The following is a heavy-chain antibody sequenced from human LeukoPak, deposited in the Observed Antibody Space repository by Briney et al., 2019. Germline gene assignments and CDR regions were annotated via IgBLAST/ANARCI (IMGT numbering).Heavy chain of an antibody. CDR3: ARDRAGQYNWFDP. Sequence: ASVKVSCKASGYTFTGYYMHWVRQAPGQGLEWMGWINPNSGGTNYAQKFQGWVTMTRDTSTSTAYMELSRLRSDDTAVYYCARDRAGQYNWFDPWGQGTLVTVSS. CDR2: INPNSGGT. J-gene: IGHJ5*02. CDR1: GYTFTGYY. V-gene: IGHV1-2*04. D-gene: IGHD3-10*01.